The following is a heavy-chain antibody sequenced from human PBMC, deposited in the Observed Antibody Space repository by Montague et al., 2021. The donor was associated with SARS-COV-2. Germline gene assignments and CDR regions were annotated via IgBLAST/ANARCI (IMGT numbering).Heavy chain of an antibody. D-gene: IGHD3-22*01. CDR2: MWYDGSNK. Sequence: SLRLSCAASGFTFSSYGMHWVRQAPGKGLEWVAVMWYDGSNKYYADSVKGRFTISRDNSKNTLYLQMNSLRAEDTAVYYCARDLAPYYYDSSGPELVDVWGQGTTVTVSS. CDR3: ARDLAPYYYDSSGPELVDV. CDR1: GFTFSSYG. J-gene: IGHJ6*02. V-gene: IGHV3-33*01.